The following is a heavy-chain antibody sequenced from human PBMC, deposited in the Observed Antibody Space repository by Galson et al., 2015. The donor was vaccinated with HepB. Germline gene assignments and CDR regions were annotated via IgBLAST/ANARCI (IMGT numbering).Heavy chain of an antibody. V-gene: IGHV3-21*01. D-gene: IGHD3-10*01. CDR1: GFTFSSYS. CDR3: ARDYLRHYYGSGSYYTLYYFDY. CDR2: ISSSSSYI. Sequence: SLRLSCAASGFTFSSYSMNWVRQAPGKGLEWVSSISSSSSYIYYADSVKGRFTISRDNAKNSLYLQMNSLRAGDTAVYYCARDYLRHYYGSGSYYTLYYFDYWGQGTLVTVSS. J-gene: IGHJ4*02.